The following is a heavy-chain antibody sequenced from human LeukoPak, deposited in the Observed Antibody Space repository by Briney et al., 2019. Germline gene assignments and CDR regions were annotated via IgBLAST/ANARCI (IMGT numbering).Heavy chain of an antibody. Sequence: ASVKVSCKASGYSFTSYGITWVRQAPGQGLEWMGWLSTYDGDANYAQQLQGRVTMTTDTSTSTAYMELRSLRSDDTAVYYCARDAGITMIVGDAFDIWGQGTMVTVSS. CDR1: GYSFTSYG. V-gene: IGHV1-18*01. CDR3: ARDAGITMIVGDAFDI. CDR2: LSTYDGDA. D-gene: IGHD3-22*01. J-gene: IGHJ3*02.